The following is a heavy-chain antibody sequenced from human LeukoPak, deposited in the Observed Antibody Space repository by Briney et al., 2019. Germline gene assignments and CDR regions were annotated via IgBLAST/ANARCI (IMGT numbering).Heavy chain of an antibody. CDR3: ASRGVAGIRDY. Sequence: PGGSLRLSCAASGFRFSSHSMNWVRQAPGKGLERISYISSTSNEIYYVGSVKGRFTISRDDAKNSLYLQMNSLSAEDTAVYYCASRGVAGIRDYWGQGALVTVSS. D-gene: IGHD6-19*01. V-gene: IGHV3-21*06. J-gene: IGHJ4*02. CDR2: ISSTSNEI. CDR1: GFRFSSHS.